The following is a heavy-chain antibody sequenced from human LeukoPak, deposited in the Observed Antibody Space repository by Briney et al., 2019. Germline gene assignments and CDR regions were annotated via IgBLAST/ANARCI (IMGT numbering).Heavy chain of an antibody. CDR1: GFTFSSYW. Sequence: PGGSLRLSCAASGFTFSSYWMHWVRQAPGKGLVWVSRINSDGSSTSYADSVKGRFTISRGNAKNTLYLQMNSLRAEDTAVYYCARAQGIAVAGDYWGQGTLVAVSS. V-gene: IGHV3-74*01. CDR2: INSDGSST. J-gene: IGHJ4*02. D-gene: IGHD6-19*01. CDR3: ARAQGIAVAGDY.